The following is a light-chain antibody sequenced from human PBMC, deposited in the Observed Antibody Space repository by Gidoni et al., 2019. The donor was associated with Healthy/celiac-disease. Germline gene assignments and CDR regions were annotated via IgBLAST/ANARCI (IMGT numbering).Light chain of an antibody. V-gene: IGKV2-28*01. CDR2: LGS. J-gene: IGKJ3*01. CDR3: MQALQTPPFT. CDR1: QSLLHSNGYNY. Sequence: DIVMTQSPPSLPVTPGEPASISRRSSQSLLHSNGYNYLDWYLQKPGQSPQLLIYLGSNRASGVPDRFSGSGSGTDFTLKISRVEAEDVGVYYCMQALQTPPFTFGPGTRVDIK.